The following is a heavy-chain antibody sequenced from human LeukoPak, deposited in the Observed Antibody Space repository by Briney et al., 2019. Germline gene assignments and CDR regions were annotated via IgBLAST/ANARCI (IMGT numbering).Heavy chain of an antibody. CDR2: IKQDGREK. Sequence: PGGSLRLSCAASGFTFSSYWMSWVRQAPGKGREWVANIKQDGREKYYADSVTGRFTLSRDNAQNSLYLQRNSLRAEDTAVYYCAKVGVLAGRKYFDYWGEGTLVTVSS. J-gene: IGHJ4*02. CDR3: AKVGVLAGRKYFDY. V-gene: IGHV3-7*01. CDR1: GFTFSSYW. D-gene: IGHD3-10*01.